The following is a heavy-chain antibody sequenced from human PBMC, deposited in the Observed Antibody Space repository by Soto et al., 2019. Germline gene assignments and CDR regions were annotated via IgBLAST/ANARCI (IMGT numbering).Heavy chain of an antibody. D-gene: IGHD2-21*01. CDR1: GGSISSYY. Sequence: SETLSLTCTVSGGSISSYYWSWIRQPPGKGLEWIGYIHYSGSTNYNPSLKSRVTISVQPSKNQFSLTRTSLTAGDTAAYYCWSRWGGTFDSWGQGSLVTVSA. CDR3: WSRWGGTFDS. J-gene: IGHJ4*02. CDR2: IHYSGST. V-gene: IGHV4-59*01.